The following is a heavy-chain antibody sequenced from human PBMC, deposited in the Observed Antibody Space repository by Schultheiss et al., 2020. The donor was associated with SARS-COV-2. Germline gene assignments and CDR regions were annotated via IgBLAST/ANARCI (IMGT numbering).Heavy chain of an antibody. Sequence: GSLRLSCAVYGGSFSGYYWSWIRQPPGKGLEWIGEINHSGSTNYNPSLKSRVTISVDTSKNQFSLKLSSVTAADTAVYYCARRYYGSGSYGYWGQGTLVTVSS. CDR3: ARRYYGSGSYGY. CDR2: INHSGST. J-gene: IGHJ4*02. D-gene: IGHD3-10*01. V-gene: IGHV4-34*01. CDR1: GGSFSGYY.